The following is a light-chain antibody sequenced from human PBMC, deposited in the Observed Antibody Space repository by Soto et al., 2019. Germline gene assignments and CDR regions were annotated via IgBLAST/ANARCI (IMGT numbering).Light chain of an antibody. CDR1: QSVSSN. CDR3: QQYNNWPPLT. CDR2: GAS. V-gene: IGKV3-15*01. Sequence: EIVMTQSPATLSVSPGERATLSCRASQSVSSNLAWYQQKPGQATSLLIYGASTRATGIPARFSGSGSGTEFTLTISSLQSEDFAVYYCQQYNNWPPLTFGGGTKVEIK. J-gene: IGKJ4*01.